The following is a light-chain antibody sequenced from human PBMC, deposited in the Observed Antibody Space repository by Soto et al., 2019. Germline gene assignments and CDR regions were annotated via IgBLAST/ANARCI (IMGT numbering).Light chain of an antibody. CDR1: LTISSW. CDR3: QKDKSYSRT. Sequence: DILLTLSPSTXSASSHNRVTIPCRVSLTISSWLAWYQQKPGKAXKXXXYADSNSQSGVSSRFRRRGSGNEFTLKINSLQPEDFQTYYCQKDKSYSRTLGHGTQVDI. V-gene: IGKV1-5*01. J-gene: IGKJ1*01. CDR2: ADS.